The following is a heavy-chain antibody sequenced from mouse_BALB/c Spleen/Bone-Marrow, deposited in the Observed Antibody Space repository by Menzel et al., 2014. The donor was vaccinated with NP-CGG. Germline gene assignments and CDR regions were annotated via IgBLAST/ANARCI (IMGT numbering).Heavy chain of an antibody. CDR1: GYTFSSYW. CDR2: ILPGSGST. J-gene: IGHJ4*01. V-gene: IGHV1-9*01. D-gene: IGHD1-1*02. Sequence: QVHLQQPGAELMKPGASVKISCKATGYTFSSYWIEWVKQRPGHGLEWIGEILPGSGSTNYNEKFKGKATFTADTSSNTAYMQLSSLTSEDSAVYYCATGGSPMDYWGQGTSVTVSS. CDR3: ATGGSPMDY.